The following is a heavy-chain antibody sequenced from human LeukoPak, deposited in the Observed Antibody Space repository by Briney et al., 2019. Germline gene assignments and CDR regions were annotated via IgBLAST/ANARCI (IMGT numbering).Heavy chain of an antibody. D-gene: IGHD2-15*01. V-gene: IGHV1-8*01. Sequence: ASVKVSCKASGYTFTSYDINWVRQATGQGLEWMGWTNPNSGNTGYAQKFQGRVTMTRNTSISTAYMELSSLRSEDTAVYYCAREVRCSGGSCYHNWFDPWGQGTLVTVSS. J-gene: IGHJ5*02. CDR1: GYTFTSYD. CDR3: AREVRCSGGSCYHNWFDP. CDR2: TNPNSGNT.